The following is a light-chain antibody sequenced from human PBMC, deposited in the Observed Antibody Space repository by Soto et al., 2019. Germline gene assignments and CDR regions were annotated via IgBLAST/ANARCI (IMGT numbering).Light chain of an antibody. V-gene: IGKV3-20*01. J-gene: IGKJ5*01. CDR1: QSVSSN. CDR2: GAS. Sequence: EVVLTQSPGTLSLSPGERATLSCRASQSVSSNLAWYQQKPGQAPRLLIYGASTRATGIPARFSGSGSGTDFTLTISRLEPEDFAVYFCQQYGNSPRTFGQGTRLEIK. CDR3: QQYGNSPRT.